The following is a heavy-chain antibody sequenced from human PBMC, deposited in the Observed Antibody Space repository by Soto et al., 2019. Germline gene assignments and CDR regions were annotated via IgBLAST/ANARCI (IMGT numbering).Heavy chain of an antibody. CDR1: GGSVSSDP. V-gene: IGHV1-69*13. CDR2: IIPIFGSP. Sequence: SVKVSCKASGGSVSSDPISWVRQAPGQGLEWMGGIIPIFGSPTYAQRFQGRVTITADESSRTAYLELRSLKSEDTAVYFCARGDRYSGSFSDYFDPWGQGTLVTVSS. D-gene: IGHD1-26*01. CDR3: ARGDRYSGSFSDYFDP. J-gene: IGHJ5*02.